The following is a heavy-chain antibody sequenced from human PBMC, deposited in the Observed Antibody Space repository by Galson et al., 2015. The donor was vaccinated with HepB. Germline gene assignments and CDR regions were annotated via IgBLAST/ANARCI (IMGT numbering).Heavy chain of an antibody. CDR3: ARDNCSGGSCYSGLPSDYYYGMDV. V-gene: IGHV1-18*04. CDR2: ISAYNGNT. J-gene: IGHJ6*02. D-gene: IGHD2-15*01. CDR1: GYTFTSYG. Sequence: SVKVSCQASGYTFTSYGISWVRQAPGQGLEWMGWISAYNGNTNYAQKLQGRVTMTTDTSTSTAYMELRSLRSDDTAVYYCARDNCSGGSCYSGLPSDYYYGMDVWGQGTTVTVSS.